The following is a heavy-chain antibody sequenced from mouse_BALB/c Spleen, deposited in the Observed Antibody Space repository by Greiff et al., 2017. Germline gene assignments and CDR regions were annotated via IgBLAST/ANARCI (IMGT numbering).Heavy chain of an antibody. V-gene: IGHV14-1*02. Sequence: VQLQQSGAELVRPGALVKLSCKASGFNIKDYYMHWVKQRPEQGLEWIGWIDPENGNTIYDPKFQGKASITADTSSNTAHLQLSSLTSEDTAVYYCARSGGSSYGFAYWGQGTLVTVSA. CDR3: ARSGGSSYGFAY. J-gene: IGHJ3*01. D-gene: IGHD1-1*01. CDR2: IDPENGNT. CDR1: GFNIKDYY.